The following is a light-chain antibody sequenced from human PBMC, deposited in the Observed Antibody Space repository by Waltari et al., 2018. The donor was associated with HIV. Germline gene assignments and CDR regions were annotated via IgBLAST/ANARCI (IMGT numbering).Light chain of an antibody. V-gene: IGLV6-57*04. CDR2: DNN. CDR1: AGSIASTL. J-gene: IGLJ3*02. Sequence: NLMLTQPHSVSESPGKTVTISRTRTAGSIASTLVQWYQQRPGSAPTTVIYDNNKRPSGVPDRFSGSIDSSSNSASLTIPGLKTEDEADYYCQSFETGTWVFGGGTKLTVL. CDR3: QSFETGTWV.